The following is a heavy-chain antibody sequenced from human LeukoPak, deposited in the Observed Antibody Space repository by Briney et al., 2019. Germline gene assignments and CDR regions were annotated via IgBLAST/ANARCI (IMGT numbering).Heavy chain of an antibody. J-gene: IGHJ4*02. CDR1: GFTFSSYE. CDR3: ARSAYYYDSSGYGY. V-gene: IGHV3-48*03. Sequence: PGGSLRLSCAASGFTFSSYEMNWVRQAPGKGLEWVSYISSSGSTIYYADSVKGRFTISRDNAKNSLYLQMNSLRAEDTAVYYCARSAYYYDSSGYGYWGQGILVTVSS. CDR2: ISSSGSTI. D-gene: IGHD3-22*01.